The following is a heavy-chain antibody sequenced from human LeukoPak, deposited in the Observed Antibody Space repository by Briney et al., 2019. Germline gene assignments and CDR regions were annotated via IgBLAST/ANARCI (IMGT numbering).Heavy chain of an antibody. J-gene: IGHJ4*02. CDR3: ARGTPYYYDSSGYYHGDY. CDR2: INHSGST. D-gene: IGHD3-22*01. Sequence: SETLSLTCAVYGGSFSGYYWSWIRQPPGKGLEWIGEINHSGSTNYNPSLKSRVTISVDTSKNQFSLKLSSVTAADTAVYYCARGTPYYYDSSGYYHGDYWGQGTLVTVSS. V-gene: IGHV4-34*01. CDR1: GGSFSGYY.